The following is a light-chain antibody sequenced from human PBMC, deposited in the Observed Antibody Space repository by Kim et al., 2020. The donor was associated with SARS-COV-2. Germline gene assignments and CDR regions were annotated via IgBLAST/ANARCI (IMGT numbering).Light chain of an antibody. CDR1: QSIDSS. CDR2: DAS. Sequence: VGDRVSITCRASQSIDSSLAWYQQKPGTAPDLLVRDASNLADGVPSRFSGGGSGTQFTLTINNLQPDDYATYYCHQYNDYSALTFGGGTKVDIK. J-gene: IGKJ4*01. CDR3: HQYNDYSALT. V-gene: IGKV1-5*01.